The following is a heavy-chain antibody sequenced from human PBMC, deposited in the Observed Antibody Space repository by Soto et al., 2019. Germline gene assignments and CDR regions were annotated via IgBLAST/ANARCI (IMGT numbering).Heavy chain of an antibody. V-gene: IGHV3-30*18. CDR2: ISYDGSNK. J-gene: IGHJ6*02. Sequence: VQLVESGGGVVQPGRSLRLSCAASGFTFSSYGMHWVRQAPGKGLEWVAVISYDGSNKYYADSVKGRFTISRDNSKNTLYLQMNSLRAEDTAVYYCAKDRRYCSSTSCSHYYYYGMDVWGQGTTVTVSS. CDR1: GFTFSSYG. CDR3: AKDRRYCSSTSCSHYYYYGMDV. D-gene: IGHD2-2*01.